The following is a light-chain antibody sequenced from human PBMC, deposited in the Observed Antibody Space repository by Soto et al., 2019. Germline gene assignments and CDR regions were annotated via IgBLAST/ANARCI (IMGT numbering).Light chain of an antibody. V-gene: IGKV1-9*01. CDR1: QGISSY. CDR2: AAS. CDR3: QQFNSYPLT. Sequence: DIQLTQSPSFLSASVGDRVTITCRASQGISSYLAWYQQKPGKAPKLLIYAASTLQRGVPSRFSGSGSGTEFTLTISSLQPEDFATYYCQQFNSYPLTFGGGTKVEIK. J-gene: IGKJ4*01.